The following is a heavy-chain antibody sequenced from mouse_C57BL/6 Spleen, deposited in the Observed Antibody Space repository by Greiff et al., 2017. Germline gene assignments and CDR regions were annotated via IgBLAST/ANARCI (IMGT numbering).Heavy chain of an antibody. CDR1: GYAFTNYL. D-gene: IGHD2-4*01. J-gene: IGHJ2*01. Sequence: QVQLQQSGAELVRPGTSVKVSCKASGYAFTNYLIEWVKQRPGQGLEWIGVINPGSGGTNYNEKFKGKATLTADTSSSTAYMQLSSLTSEDSAVYYCARERGYDYDDFDYRGQGTTLTVSS. V-gene: IGHV1-54*01. CDR2: INPGSGGT. CDR3: ARERGYDYDDFDY.